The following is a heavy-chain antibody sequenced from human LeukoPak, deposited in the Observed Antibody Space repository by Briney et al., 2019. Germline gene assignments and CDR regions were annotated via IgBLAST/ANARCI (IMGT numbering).Heavy chain of an antibody. CDR2: INHSGST. D-gene: IGHD3-3*01. CDR1: GGSFSGYY. J-gene: IGHJ4*02. Sequence: SETLSLTCAVYGGSFSGYYWSWIRQPPGKGLGWIGEINHSGSTNYNPSLKSRVTISVDTSKNQFSLKLSSVTAADTAVYYCAGCSDFWSGYCLFWGQGTLVTVSS. CDR3: AGCSDFWSGYCLF. V-gene: IGHV4-34*01.